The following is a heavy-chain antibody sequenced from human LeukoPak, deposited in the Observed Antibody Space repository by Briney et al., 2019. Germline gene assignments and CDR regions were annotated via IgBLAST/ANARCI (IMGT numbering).Heavy chain of an antibody. V-gene: IGHV4-34*01. D-gene: IGHD7-27*01. J-gene: IGHJ4*02. CDR1: GGSFSGYY. CDR3: ARGKLGTGPYYFDY. Sequence: SETLSLTCAVYGGSFSGYYWSWIRQPPGKGLEWIGEINHSGSTNYNPSLKGRVTISVDTSKNQFSLKLSSVTAADTAVYYCARGKLGTGPYYFDYWGQGTLVTVSS. CDR2: INHSGST.